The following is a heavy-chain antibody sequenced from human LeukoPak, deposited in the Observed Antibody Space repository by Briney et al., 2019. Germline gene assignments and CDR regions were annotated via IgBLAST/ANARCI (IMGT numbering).Heavy chain of an antibody. J-gene: IGHJ4*02. D-gene: IGHD3-10*01. CDR2: IRYDGSNK. V-gene: IGHV3-30*02. Sequence: GGSLRLSCAASGFTFSSYVMHWVRQAPGKGLEWVAFIRYDGSNKYYADSVKGRFTISRDNSKNTLYLQMNSLRAEDTAVYYCAKDRDSRITMVRGADSGYWGQGTLVTVSS. CDR3: AKDRDSRITMVRGADSGY. CDR1: GFTFSSYV.